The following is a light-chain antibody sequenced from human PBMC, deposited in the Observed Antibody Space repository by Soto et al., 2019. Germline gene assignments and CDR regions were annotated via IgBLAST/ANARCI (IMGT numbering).Light chain of an antibody. Sequence: QLVLTQSPSASASLGASVKLTCTLSSGHNTHAIAWHQQQPEKGPRYLMKLNSDGRHIKGDGIPDRFSGSSSGAERYLTISSLQSEDEADYYCQTWGTGIVVFGGGTKLTVL. V-gene: IGLV4-69*01. J-gene: IGLJ2*01. CDR1: SGHNTHA. CDR2: LNSDGRH. CDR3: QTWGTGIVV.